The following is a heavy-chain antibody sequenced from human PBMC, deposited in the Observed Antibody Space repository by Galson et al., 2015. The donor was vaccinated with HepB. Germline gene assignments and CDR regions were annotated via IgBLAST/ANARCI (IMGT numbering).Heavy chain of an antibody. CDR1: GFTFSNYG. J-gene: IGHJ6*02. Sequence: SLRLSCAASGFTFSNYGMHWVRQAPGKGLEWVAVISYDGSNRYYADSVKGRFTISRDNSKNTLYLQMNSLRAEDTAIYYCGSPRGLGEPPYYYYGMDVWGQGTTVTVSS. CDR2: ISYDGSNR. CDR3: GSPRGLGEPPYYYYGMDV. D-gene: IGHD3-10*01. V-gene: IGHV3-30*03.